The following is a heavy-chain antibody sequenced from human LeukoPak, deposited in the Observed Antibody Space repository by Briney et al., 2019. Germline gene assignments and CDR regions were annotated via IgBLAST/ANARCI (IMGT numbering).Heavy chain of an antibody. Sequence: GGSLRLSCAASGFTFSDYYMSWIRQAPGKGLEWVSYISSSGSTIYYADSVKGRFTISRDNAKNSLYLQMNSLRAEDTAVYYCARLPTYYYGSGSYYVDYYYYYMDVWGKGTTVTVSS. D-gene: IGHD3-10*01. J-gene: IGHJ6*03. V-gene: IGHV3-11*04. CDR2: ISSSGSTI. CDR3: ARLPTYYYGSGSYYVDYYYYYMDV. CDR1: GFTFSDYY.